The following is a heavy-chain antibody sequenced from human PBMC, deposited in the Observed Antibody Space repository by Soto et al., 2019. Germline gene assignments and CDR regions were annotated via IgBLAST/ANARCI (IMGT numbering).Heavy chain of an antibody. J-gene: IGHJ5*02. D-gene: IGHD6-19*01. CDR2: IYYSGST. CDR3: AREGVAVAGFGFDP. V-gene: IGHV4-59*01. CDR1: GGSISSYY. Sequence: SETLSLTCTVSGGSISSYYWSWIRQPPGKGLEWIGYIYYSGSTNYNPSLKSRVTISVDTSKNQFSLKLSSVTAADTAVYYCAREGVAVAGFGFDPWGQGTLVTVSS.